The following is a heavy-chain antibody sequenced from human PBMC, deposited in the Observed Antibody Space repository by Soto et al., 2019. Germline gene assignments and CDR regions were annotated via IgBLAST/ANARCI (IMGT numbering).Heavy chain of an antibody. J-gene: IGHJ3*02. CDR3: ARGDDYYDSSGIDAFDI. Sequence: EVELLESGGGLVQPGGSLRLSCAASGFTFSSYGMGWVRQAPGKGLEWVSGISGSGGDTYYADSVKGRFTISRDNSKNTLYLQMNSLRAEDTAVYYCARGDDYYDSSGIDAFDIWGQGTMVTVSS. CDR2: ISGSGGDT. CDR1: GFTFSSYG. V-gene: IGHV3-23*01. D-gene: IGHD3-22*01.